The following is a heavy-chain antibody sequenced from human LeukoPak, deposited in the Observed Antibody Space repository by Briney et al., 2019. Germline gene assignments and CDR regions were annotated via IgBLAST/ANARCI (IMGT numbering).Heavy chain of an antibody. J-gene: IGHJ4*02. D-gene: IGHD1-26*01. Sequence: AGGSLRLSCAASGFTFSDYYMSWIRQAPGKGLEWVSYISSSGTTIYYADSVKGRFTISRDNAKNSLYLQMNSLRAEDTAMYYCARRRDSGSLQHFDYWGQGTLVTVSS. CDR2: ISSSGTTI. V-gene: IGHV3-11*01. CDR1: GFTFSDYY. CDR3: ARRRDSGSLQHFDY.